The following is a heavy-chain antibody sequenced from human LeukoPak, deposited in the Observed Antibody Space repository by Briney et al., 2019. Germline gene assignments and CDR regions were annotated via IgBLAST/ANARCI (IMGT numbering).Heavy chain of an antibody. CDR2: ISGSGGST. J-gene: IGHJ4*02. D-gene: IGHD3-10*01. Sequence: GGSLRLSCAASGFTFSNYAMSWVRQAPGKGLEWVSAISGSGGSTYYADSVKGRFTISRDNPKNTLYVQMNSLRAEDTAVYYCAKGGFYYGSGTTPTDYWSQGTLVTVSS. CDR1: GFTFSNYA. V-gene: IGHV3-23*01. CDR3: AKGGFYYGSGTTPTDY.